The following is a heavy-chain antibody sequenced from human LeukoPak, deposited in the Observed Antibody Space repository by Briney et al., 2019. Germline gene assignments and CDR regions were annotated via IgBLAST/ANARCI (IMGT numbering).Heavy chain of an antibody. CDR2: INHSGST. CDR3: ARAPLNYGSGSYYPSD. J-gene: IGHJ4*02. CDR1: GGSFSDYY. Sequence: PSETLSLTCAVYGGSFSDYYWSWIRQPPGRGLEWIGEINHSGSTNYNPSLKSRVTISVDTSKNQFSLKLSSVTAADTAVYYCARAPLNYGSGSYYPSDWGQGTLVTVSS. V-gene: IGHV4-34*01. D-gene: IGHD3-10*01.